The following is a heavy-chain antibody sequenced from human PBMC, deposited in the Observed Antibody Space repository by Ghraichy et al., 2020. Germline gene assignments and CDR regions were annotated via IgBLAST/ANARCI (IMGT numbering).Heavy chain of an antibody. J-gene: IGHJ6*02. CDR3: TRGADQYYYYGLDV. D-gene: IGHD3-10*01. V-gene: IGHV3-30*03. CDR1: GFTFSSYG. Sequence: GESLNISCAISGFTFSSYGMHWVRQAPGKGLEWVAVISFDGSYTYYADSVKGRFTISRDNSKNTVYLQMNSLRAEDTAVYYCTRGADQYYYYGLDVWGQGTTVTVSS. CDR2: ISFDGSYT.